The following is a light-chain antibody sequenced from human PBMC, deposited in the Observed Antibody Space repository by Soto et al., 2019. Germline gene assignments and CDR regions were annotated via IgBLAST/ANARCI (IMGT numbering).Light chain of an antibody. CDR3: QQYGSSPRS. J-gene: IGKJ1*01. CDR1: QSVSGTF. V-gene: IGKV3-20*01. CDR2: DAS. Sequence: EFVLTQSPGTLSLSPGERATFSCRASQSVSGTFVAWYQQKPGQAPRLIIYDASTRATGIPDRFSGSGSGTEFTLVIGRLEPEDFAVYYCQQYGSSPRSFGQGTKVEIK.